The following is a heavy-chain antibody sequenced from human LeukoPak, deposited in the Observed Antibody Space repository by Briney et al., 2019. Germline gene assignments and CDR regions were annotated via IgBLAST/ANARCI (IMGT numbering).Heavy chain of an antibody. J-gene: IGHJ4*02. Sequence: GGSLRLSCAASGFTFSSYGMSWVRQAPGKGLEWVSAISGSGGSTYYADSVMGRFTISRDNSKNTLYLQMNSLRAEDTAVYYCAKAIAVAGPIDYWGQGTLVTVSS. CDR3: AKAIAVAGPIDY. CDR1: GFTFSSYG. CDR2: ISGSGGST. D-gene: IGHD6-19*01. V-gene: IGHV3-23*01.